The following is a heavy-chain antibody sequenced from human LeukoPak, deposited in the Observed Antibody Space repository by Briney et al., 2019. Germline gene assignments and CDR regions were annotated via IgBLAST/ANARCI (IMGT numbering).Heavy chain of an antibody. D-gene: IGHD4-23*01. J-gene: IGHJ5*02. CDR3: AREKVVTYNWFDP. CDR2: IIPIFGTA. Sequence: SVKVSCXASGGTFSSYAISWVRQAPGQGLEWMGRIIPIFGTANYAQKFQGRVTITTDESTSTAYMELSSLRSEDTAVYYCAREKVVTYNWFDPWGQGTLVTVSS. CDR1: GGTFSSYA. V-gene: IGHV1-69*05.